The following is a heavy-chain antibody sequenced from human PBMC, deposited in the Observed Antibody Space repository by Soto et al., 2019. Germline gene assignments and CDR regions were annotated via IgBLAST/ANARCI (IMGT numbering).Heavy chain of an antibody. Sequence: QVQLQQSGPGLVKPSQTLSLTCAISGDSVSSNSAAWNWIRQSPSRGLEWLGRTYYRSKWYNDYAVSVKSRITINPDTSKNQFSLQLNSVTPEDTAVYYCARDHFDYGDLPYNWFDPWGQGTLVTVSS. J-gene: IGHJ5*02. CDR2: TYYRSKWYN. V-gene: IGHV6-1*01. CDR1: GDSVSSNSAA. CDR3: ARDHFDYGDLPYNWFDP. D-gene: IGHD4-17*01.